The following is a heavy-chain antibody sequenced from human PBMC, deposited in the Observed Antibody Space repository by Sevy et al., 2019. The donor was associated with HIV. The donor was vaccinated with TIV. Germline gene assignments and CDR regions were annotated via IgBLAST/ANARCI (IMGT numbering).Heavy chain of an antibody. Sequence: GGSLRLSCTGSGFTFGDYAMSWFRQAPGMGLEWVGFIRSKDFGGATEYAASVKGRFTIYRDDSKSIADMEMNSLRAKDTAVYYITRGYYYDSSGYSDYWGQGTLVTVSS. CDR3: TRGYYYDSSGYSDY. D-gene: IGHD3-22*01. CDR2: IRSKDFGGAT. V-gene: IGHV3-49*03. CDR1: GFTFGDYA. J-gene: IGHJ4*02.